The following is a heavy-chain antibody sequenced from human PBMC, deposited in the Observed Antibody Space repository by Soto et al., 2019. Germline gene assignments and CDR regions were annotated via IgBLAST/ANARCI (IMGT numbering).Heavy chain of an antibody. CDR3: ARRGYDFWSGTEGGMDV. V-gene: IGHV3-11*06. CDR1: GFTFSDYY. CDR2: ISSSSSYT. D-gene: IGHD3-3*01. Sequence: PGGSLRLSCAASGFTFSDYYMSWIRQAPGKGLEWVSYISSSSSYTNYADSVKGRFTISRDNAKNSLYLQMNSLRAEDTAVYYCARRGYDFWSGTEGGMDVWGQGTTVTVSS. J-gene: IGHJ6*02.